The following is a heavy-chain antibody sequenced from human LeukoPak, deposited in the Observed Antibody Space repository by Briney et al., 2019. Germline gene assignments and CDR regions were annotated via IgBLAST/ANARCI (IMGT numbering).Heavy chain of an antibody. Sequence: GGSLRLSCAASGFTFSDYYMSWIRQAPGKGLEWVSYISSSGSTIYYADSVKGRFTISRDNAKNSLYLQINSLRADDTAVYYCAKEAPGGSYFDYWGQGTLVTVSS. J-gene: IGHJ4*02. D-gene: IGHD1-26*01. CDR2: ISSSGSTI. CDR1: GFTFSDYY. CDR3: AKEAPGGSYFDY. V-gene: IGHV3-11*04.